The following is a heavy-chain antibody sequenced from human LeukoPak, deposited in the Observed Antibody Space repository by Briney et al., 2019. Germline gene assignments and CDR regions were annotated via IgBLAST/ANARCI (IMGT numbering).Heavy chain of an antibody. V-gene: IGHV3-23*01. CDR1: GFSFGNYA. Sequence: LSGGSPRLSCVASGFSFGNYAMSWVRQAPGKGLQWVSQISGTGGATWYAGFARDRFTISRDNSKKTLYLQMSGLRVEDTAMYYCVKDPRDTYGTNWFVSWGQGTLLIVSS. D-gene: IGHD2-21*01. J-gene: IGHJ5*01. CDR2: ISGTGGAT. CDR3: VKDPRDTYGTNWFVS.